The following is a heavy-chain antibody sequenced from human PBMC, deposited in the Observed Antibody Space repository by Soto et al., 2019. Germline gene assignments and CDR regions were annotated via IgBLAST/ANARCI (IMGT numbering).Heavy chain of an antibody. Sequence: QVQLQQWGAGLLKPSETLSLTCAVSGGSLSNYYWSWIRQPPGKGLEWIGEIYHSGSTNYNPSLKSRVTIYVDTSKNHVYLKVSAVTAADTGVYYCATSKIYFLQSGGCHHVAHGFWGQGTEVTVSS. J-gene: IGHJ4*02. V-gene: IGHV4-34*02. CDR2: IYHSGST. CDR3: ATSKIYFLQSGGCHHVAHGF. D-gene: IGHD2-15*01. CDR1: GGSLSNYY.